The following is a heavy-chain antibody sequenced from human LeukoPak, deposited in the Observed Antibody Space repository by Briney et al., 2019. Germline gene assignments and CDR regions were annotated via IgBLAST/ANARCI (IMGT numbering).Heavy chain of an antibody. CDR1: GGSISSYY. D-gene: IGHD6-19*01. CDR2: IYYSGST. Sequence: SETLSLTCTVSGGSISSYYWSWIRQPPGKGLEWIGYIYYSGSTNYNPSLKSRVTISVDTSKNQFSLKLSSVTAADTAVYYCARASYSSVAFDYWGQGTLVTVSS. V-gene: IGHV4-59*01. J-gene: IGHJ4*02. CDR3: ARASYSSVAFDY.